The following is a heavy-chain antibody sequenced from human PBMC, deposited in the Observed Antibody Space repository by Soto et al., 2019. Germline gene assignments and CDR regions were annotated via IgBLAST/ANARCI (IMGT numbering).Heavy chain of an antibody. CDR3: ASCLVTTYFYYYGMDV. D-gene: IGHD4-17*01. CDR2: IIPVFGTA. CDR1: GGTFSRYS. Sequence: QVQLVQSGAEVKKPGSSVKVSCKASGGTFSRYSISWVRQAPGQGLEWMGGIIPVFGTANYAQKFQGRVTITADESTSTVYMELSSLTSDDMAVYLCASCLVTTYFYYYGMDVWGQGTTVTVSS. V-gene: IGHV1-69*12. J-gene: IGHJ6*02.